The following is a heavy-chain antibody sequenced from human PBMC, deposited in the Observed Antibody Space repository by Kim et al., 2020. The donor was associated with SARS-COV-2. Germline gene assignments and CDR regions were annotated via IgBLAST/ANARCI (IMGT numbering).Heavy chain of an antibody. V-gene: IGHV3-30-3*01. Sequence: GGSLRLSCAVSGFTFSSYAMHWVRQAPGKGLEWVAVISYDGNNKYYADSVKGRFTISRDNSKNTLYLQMNSLRAEDTAVYYCARDLFLVGSSRRVGGMD. CDR3: ARDLFLVGSSRRVGGMD. CDR1: GFTFSSYA. D-gene: IGHD2-2*01. J-gene: IGHJ6*01. CDR2: ISYDGNNK.